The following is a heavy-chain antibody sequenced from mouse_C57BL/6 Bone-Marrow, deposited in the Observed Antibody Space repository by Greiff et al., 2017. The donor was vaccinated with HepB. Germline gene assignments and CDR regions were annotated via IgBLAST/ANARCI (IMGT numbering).Heavy chain of an antibody. V-gene: IGHV3-8*01. J-gene: IGHJ2*01. Sequence: DVKLVESGPGLAKPSQTLSLTCSVTGYSITSDYWNWIRKFPGNKLEYMGYISYSGSTYYNPSLKSRISITRDTSKNQYYLQLNSVTTEDTATYYGARSHYYYGSRCYFDYWGQGTTLTVSS. CDR3: ARSHYYYGSRCYFDY. D-gene: IGHD1-1*01. CDR2: ISYSGST. CDR1: GYSITSDY.